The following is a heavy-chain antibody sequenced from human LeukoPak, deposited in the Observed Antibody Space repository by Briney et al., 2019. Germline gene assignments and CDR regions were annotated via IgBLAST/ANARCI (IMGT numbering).Heavy chain of an antibody. CDR1: GGTFSSYA. CDR3: ARDGGVAVADY. CDR2: IIPIFGTA. D-gene: IGHD6-19*01. Sequence: ASVKVSCKASGGTFSSYAISWVRQAPGQGLEWMGGIIPIFGTANYAQKFQGRVMITADESTSTAYMELSSLRSEDTAVYYCARDGGVAVADYWGQGTLVTVSS. V-gene: IGHV1-69*13. J-gene: IGHJ4*02.